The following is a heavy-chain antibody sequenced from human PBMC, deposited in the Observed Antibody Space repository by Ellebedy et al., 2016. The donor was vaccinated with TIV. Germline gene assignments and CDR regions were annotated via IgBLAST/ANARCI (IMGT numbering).Heavy chain of an antibody. J-gene: IGHJ1*01. CDR1: GFTLSTYR. CDR3: ARTGGNGEYFQY. V-gene: IGHV3-21*01. CDR2: ISRRSIYI. Sequence: PGGSLRLSCAASGFTLSTYRMNWVRQAPGKGLEWVASISRRSIYIYYVDSVKGRFTISKDDAKNSLYLQMNSLRAEDTAVYYFARTGGNGEYFQYWGQGTLVIVSS. D-gene: IGHD4-23*01.